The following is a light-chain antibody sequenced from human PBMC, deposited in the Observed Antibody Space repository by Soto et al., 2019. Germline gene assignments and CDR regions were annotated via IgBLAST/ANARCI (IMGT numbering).Light chain of an antibody. CDR1: QSVSSSY. CDR3: QQYGRSPTT. J-gene: IGKJ1*01. V-gene: IGKV3-20*01. Sequence: EIVLTQSPGTPSLSPGERATLSCRASQSVSSSYLAWYQQKPGQAPRLLIYGASSRAIGIPDRFSGSGSGTDFTLTISRLETEDFAVYYCQQYGRSPTTFGQGTKVDIK. CDR2: GAS.